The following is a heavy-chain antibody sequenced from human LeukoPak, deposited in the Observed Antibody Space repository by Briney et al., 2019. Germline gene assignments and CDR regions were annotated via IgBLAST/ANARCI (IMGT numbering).Heavy chain of an antibody. Sequence: GGSLRLSCGASGFSFSTSAMNWVRQAPGKGLEWVSSINSGSTFIFYADSVKGRFTISRDNTNHSLHLQMDSLRAEDTALYYCARGAGSLNFWGQGTLVTVSS. J-gene: IGHJ4*02. V-gene: IGHV3-21*01. CDR1: GFSFSTSA. D-gene: IGHD2-15*01. CDR3: ARGAGSLNF. CDR2: INSGSTFI.